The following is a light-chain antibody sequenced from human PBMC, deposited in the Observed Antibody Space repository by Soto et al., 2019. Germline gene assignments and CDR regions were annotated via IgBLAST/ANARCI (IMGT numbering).Light chain of an antibody. CDR1: QSVSSN. J-gene: IGKJ5*01. CDR3: QQRGDWPPIT. V-gene: IGKV3-11*01. Sequence: EIVMTQSPATLSVSPGERATLSCRASQSVSSNLAWYQQKPGQAPRLLIYGASSRATGIPVRFSGSGSGTDFTLTISSLEPEDFAVYYCQQRGDWPPITFGQGTRLENK. CDR2: GAS.